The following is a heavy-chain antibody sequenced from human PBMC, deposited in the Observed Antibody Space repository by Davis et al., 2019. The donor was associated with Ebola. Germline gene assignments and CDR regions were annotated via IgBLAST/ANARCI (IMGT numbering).Heavy chain of an antibody. V-gene: IGHV3-30*04. CDR1: GFTFTNNA. CDR3: ARARPTGVPFDY. D-gene: IGHD3-10*01. J-gene: IGHJ4*02. Sequence: GESLKISCAASGFTFTNNAMHWVRQAPGKGLEWVAVISYDGSNKYYADSVKGRFTISRDNSKNTLYLQMNSLRAEDTAVYYCARARPTGVPFDYWGQGALVTVSS. CDR2: ISYDGSNK.